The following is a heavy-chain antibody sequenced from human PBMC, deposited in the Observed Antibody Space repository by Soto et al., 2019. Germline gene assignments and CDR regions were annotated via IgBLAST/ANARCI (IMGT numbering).Heavy chain of an antibody. D-gene: IGHD2-15*01. J-gene: IGHJ4*02. Sequence: GGSLRLSCAASGVRFSTFSMHWVSQAPGKGPEWVAVISYHGTNKDYADAVKGRLTVSRDNSKNTLYLQRDTLTVENTAVNYWARQAEGFFKGSPWNFWGRGIVVTVS. V-gene: IGHV3-30-3*01. CDR3: ARQAEGFFKGSPWNF. CDR1: GVRFSTFS. CDR2: ISYHGTNK.